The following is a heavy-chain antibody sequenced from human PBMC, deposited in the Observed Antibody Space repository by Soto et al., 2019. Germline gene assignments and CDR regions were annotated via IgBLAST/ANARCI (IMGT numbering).Heavy chain of an antibody. D-gene: IGHD1-1*01. V-gene: IGHV1-18*01. Sequence: QVHLVQSGAEVKKPGASVKVSCQGSGYAFTTNGITWVRQAPGQGLERMGWISAHNGNTNYAQKLQGRVTVTRDTSTSTAYMELRSLRYDDTAVYYCARGRYGDYWGQGALVTVSS. CDR3: ARGRYGDY. J-gene: IGHJ4*02. CDR2: ISAHNGNT. CDR1: GYAFTTNG.